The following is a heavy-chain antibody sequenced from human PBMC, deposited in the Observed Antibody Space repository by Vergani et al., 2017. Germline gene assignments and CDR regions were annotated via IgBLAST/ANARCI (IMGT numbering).Heavy chain of an antibody. Sequence: QVQLQQWGAGLLKPSETLSLTCAVYGGSFSGYYWSWVRQRPGMGLDWIGYIYYSGTTYYNPSLESRLTISLDTSENHLSLKLTSVTAADTAVYYCARQKDYYMDVWGKGATVTVSS. V-gene: IGHV4-34*01. J-gene: IGHJ6*03. CDR3: ARQKDYYMDV. CDR1: GGSFSGYY. CDR2: IYYSGTT.